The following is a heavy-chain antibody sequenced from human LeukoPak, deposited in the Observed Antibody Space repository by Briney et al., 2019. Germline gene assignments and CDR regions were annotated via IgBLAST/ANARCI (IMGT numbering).Heavy chain of an antibody. D-gene: IGHD2-21*02. V-gene: IGHV1-8*01. CDR3: ARGRGAYCGGDCSYFDY. Sequence: GASVKVSCKASGYTSTSYDINWVRQATGQGLEWMGWMNPNSGNTGYAQKFQGRVTMTRNTSINTAYMELSSLRSEDTAVYYCARGRGAYCGGDCSYFDYWGQGTLVTVSS. CDR1: GYTSTSYD. CDR2: MNPNSGNT. J-gene: IGHJ4*02.